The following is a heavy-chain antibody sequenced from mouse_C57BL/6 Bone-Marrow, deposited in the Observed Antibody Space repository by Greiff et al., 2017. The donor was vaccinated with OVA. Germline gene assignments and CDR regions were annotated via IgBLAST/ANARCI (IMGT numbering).Heavy chain of an antibody. J-gene: IGHJ2*01. D-gene: IGHD2-1*01. CDR1: GFNITDDY. CDR2: IDPENGDT. Sequence: EVQLQQSGAELVRPGASVKLSCTASGFNITDDYMHWVKQRPEQGLEWIGWIDPENGDTEYASKFQGKATITADTSSNTAYLQLSSLTSEDTAVYYCTTFYGNYGFDYWGQGTTLTVSS. V-gene: IGHV14-4*01. CDR3: TTFYGNYGFDY.